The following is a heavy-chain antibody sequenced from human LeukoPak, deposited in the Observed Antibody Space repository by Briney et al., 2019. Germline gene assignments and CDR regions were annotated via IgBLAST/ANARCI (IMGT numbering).Heavy chain of an antibody. CDR2: ISSSSSTI. CDR3: ARGINRVLRFLEWFDY. Sequence: GGSLRLSCAASGFTFSNYAMSWVRQAPGKGLEWVSYISSSSSTIYYADSVKGRFTISRDNAKNSLYLQMNSLRAEDTAVYYCARGINRVLRFLEWFDYWGQGTLVTVSS. D-gene: IGHD3-3*01. V-gene: IGHV3-48*01. J-gene: IGHJ4*02. CDR1: GFTFSNYA.